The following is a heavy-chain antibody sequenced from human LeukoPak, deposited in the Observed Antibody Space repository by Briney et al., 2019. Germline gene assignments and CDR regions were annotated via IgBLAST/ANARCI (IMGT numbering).Heavy chain of an antibody. V-gene: IGHV3-9*01. J-gene: IGHJ4*02. CDR3: ARGNYGPDY. CDR1: GFTFDDYA. D-gene: IGHD3-16*01. CDR2: ISWNSGSI. Sequence: GGSLRLSCAASGFTFDDYAMHWVRQAPGKGLEWVSGISWNSGSIGYADSVKGRFTISRDNAKNSLYLQMNSLRAEDTAVYYCARGNYGPDYWGQGTLVTVSS.